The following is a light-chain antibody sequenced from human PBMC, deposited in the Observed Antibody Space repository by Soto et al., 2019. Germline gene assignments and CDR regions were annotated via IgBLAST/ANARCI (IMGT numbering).Light chain of an antibody. CDR1: QSVSSSY. Sequence: EVVLTQSPGTLSLSPGERATLSCRASQSVSSSYLAWYQQKAGQAPRLLISGASTRATGISARFSGGGSGTEFTLTISSLQPEDFAVYYCQQYNKWTGTFGQGTKVDIK. V-gene: IGKV3-15*01. J-gene: IGKJ1*01. CDR2: GAS. CDR3: QQYNKWTGT.